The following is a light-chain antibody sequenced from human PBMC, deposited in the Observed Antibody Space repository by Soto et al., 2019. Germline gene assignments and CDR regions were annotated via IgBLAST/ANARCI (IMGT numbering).Light chain of an antibody. Sequence: EIGVTQSPGTLSLSTGERATLSCRASQDVSSSYLAWYQQKLGQAPRLLMYGTSNRAAGIPDRFSGSGSGTDFTLTISRLEAEDFAVYYCQQYDTSPRTFAQGTKVDI. CDR2: GTS. J-gene: IGKJ2*01. CDR3: QQYDTSPRT. CDR1: QDVSSSY. V-gene: IGKV3-20*01.